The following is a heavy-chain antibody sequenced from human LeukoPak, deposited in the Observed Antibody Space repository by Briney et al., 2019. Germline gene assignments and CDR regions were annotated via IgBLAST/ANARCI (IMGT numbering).Heavy chain of an antibody. J-gene: IGHJ4*02. CDR1: GFTFSSYA. Sequence: GGSLRLSCAASGFTFSSYAMHWVRQAPGKGLEYVSVISSNVGSTYYANSVKGRFTISRDNSKNTLYLQMGSLRAEDMAVYYCARGGPFQWELLVYWGQGTLVTVSS. CDR3: ARGGPFQWELLVY. CDR2: ISSNVGST. D-gene: IGHD1-26*01. V-gene: IGHV3-64*01.